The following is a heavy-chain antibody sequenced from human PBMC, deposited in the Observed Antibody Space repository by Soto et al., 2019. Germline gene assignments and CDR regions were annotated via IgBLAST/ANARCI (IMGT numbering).Heavy chain of an antibody. CDR1: SDAFSAYF. D-gene: IGHD1-1*01. CDR2: IYYTGST. CDR3: ARWKTLDV. Sequence: QVQLQESGPGLVRPSETLSLTCNVSSDAFSAYFWSWVRQSPGKGLQWIGNIYYTGSTNYTPSLKSRLTISIDTSKEQFSLRLSSVTAADTAVYYCARWKTLDVWGHGTTVIVSS. V-gene: IGHV4-59*01. J-gene: IGHJ6*02.